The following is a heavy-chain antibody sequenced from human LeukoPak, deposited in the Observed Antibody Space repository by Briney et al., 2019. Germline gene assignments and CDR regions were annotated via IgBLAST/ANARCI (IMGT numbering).Heavy chain of an antibody. J-gene: IGHJ4*02. CDR1: GFTFSSYR. CDR3: ARLRTSSSSVSLYYFDY. Sequence: PGGSLRLSCAASGFTFSSYRMSWVRQAPGKGLEWVANIKQDGSEKYYVDSVKGRFTISRDNAKNSLYLQMNSLRAEDTAVYYCARLRTSSSSVSLYYFDYWGQGTLVTVSS. V-gene: IGHV3-7*01. D-gene: IGHD6-6*01. CDR2: IKQDGSEK.